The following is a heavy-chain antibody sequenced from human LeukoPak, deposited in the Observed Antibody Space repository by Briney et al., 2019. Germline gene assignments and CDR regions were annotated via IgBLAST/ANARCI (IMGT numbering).Heavy chain of an antibody. J-gene: IGHJ4*02. CDR1: GGSIDFYY. Sequence: PSETLSLTCTVSGGSIDFYYWSWLRQPPGKGLEWIGYIYYSGSTDYNPSLKSRVTISVDPSKNQFSLKLSSVTAADTAVYYCARHIRYFDYWGQGTLVTVSS. V-gene: IGHV4-59*08. CDR3: ARHIRYFDY. CDR2: IYYSGST. D-gene: IGHD3-3*02.